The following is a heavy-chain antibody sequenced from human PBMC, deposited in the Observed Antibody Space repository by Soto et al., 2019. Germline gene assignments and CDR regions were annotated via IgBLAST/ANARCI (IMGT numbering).Heavy chain of an antibody. D-gene: IGHD3-10*01. CDR3: ARYGLGPDNWFDP. CDR1: GGSISSYY. Sequence: QVQLQESGPGLVKPSETLSLTCTVSGGSISSYYWSWIRQPPGKGLEWIGYIYYSGSTNYNPSLKRRVNISVDTSKNQFSLKLSSVTAADTAVYYCARYGLGPDNWFDPWGQGTLVTVSS. J-gene: IGHJ5*02. V-gene: IGHV4-59*01. CDR2: IYYSGST.